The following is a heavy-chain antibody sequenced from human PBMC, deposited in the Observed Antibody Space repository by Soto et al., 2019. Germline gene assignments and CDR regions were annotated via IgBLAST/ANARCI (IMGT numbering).Heavy chain of an antibody. V-gene: IGHV4-30-4*08. CDR2: ISYSGSA. Sequence: SVTHCLSYNVVGGTSGDGGFCWILIRQSPRKGLEWIGYISYSGSAYYNPSLKSRVAISADTSKNQFSLKLTSVTAADTAVYYCDRGILYGDPGWFDPWGQGTLVTVSS. D-gene: IGHD4-17*01. CDR1: GGTSGDGGFC. J-gene: IGHJ5*02. CDR3: DRGILYGDPGWFDP.